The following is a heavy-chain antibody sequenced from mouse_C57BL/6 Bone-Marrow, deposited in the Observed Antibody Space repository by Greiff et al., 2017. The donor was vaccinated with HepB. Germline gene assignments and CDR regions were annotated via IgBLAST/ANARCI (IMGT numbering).Heavy chain of an antibody. D-gene: IGHD2-3*01. Sequence: DVQLQESGPGMVKPSQSLSLTCTVTGYSITSGYDWHWIRHFPGNKLEWMGYISYSGSTNYNPSLKSRISITHDTSKNHFFLKLNSVTTEDTATYYCAREGRGWDWYFDVWGTGTTVTVSS. J-gene: IGHJ1*03. V-gene: IGHV3-1*01. CDR1: GYSITSGYD. CDR2: ISYSGST. CDR3: AREGRGWDWYFDV.